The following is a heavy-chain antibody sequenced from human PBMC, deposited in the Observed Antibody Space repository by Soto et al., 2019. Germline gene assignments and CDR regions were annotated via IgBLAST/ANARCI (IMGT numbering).Heavy chain of an antibody. D-gene: IGHD3-10*01. CDR1: GFTFSSYG. CDR2: ISYDGSNK. V-gene: IGHV3-30*18. CDR3: AKDNGSGSYYFDY. J-gene: IGHJ4*02. Sequence: PGGSLRLSCAASGFTFSSYGMHWVRQAPGKGLEWVAVISYDGSNKYYADSVKGRFTISRDNSKNTLYLQMNSLRAEDTAVYYCAKDNGSGSYYFDYWGQGTLVTVSS.